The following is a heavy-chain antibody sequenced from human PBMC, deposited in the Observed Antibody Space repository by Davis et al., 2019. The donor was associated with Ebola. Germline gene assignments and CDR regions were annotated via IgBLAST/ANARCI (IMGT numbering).Heavy chain of an antibody. CDR1: GFTFDDYA. Sequence: GGSLRLSCAGSGFTFDDYAMHWVRQGPGKGLEWVAGISWDSGNVAYADSVKGRLTISRDNAKNSVYLQMNSLRGDDTALYYCARDYMAVVGQGLRGYFDIWGRGTLVTVSS. V-gene: IGHV3-9*01. CDR3: ARDYMAVVGQGLRGYFDI. CDR2: ISWDSGNV. J-gene: IGHJ2*01. D-gene: IGHD6-19*01.